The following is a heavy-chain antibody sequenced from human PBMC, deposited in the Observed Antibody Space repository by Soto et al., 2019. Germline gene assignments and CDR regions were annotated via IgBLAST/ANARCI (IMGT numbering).Heavy chain of an antibody. CDR2: ISSRISTI. J-gene: IGHJ5*02. D-gene: IGHD3-9*01. CDR1: GFTFSSYS. CDR3: ARAYDILTGYYDVGWFDP. V-gene: IGHV3-48*02. Sequence: EVQLVESGGNLVQPGGSLRLSCAASGFTFSSYSMNWVRQAPGKGLEWVSHISSRISTIYYADSVKGRFTISRDNAKNSLYLQMNSLRDEDTAVYYCARAYDILTGYYDVGWFDPWGQGTLVTVSS.